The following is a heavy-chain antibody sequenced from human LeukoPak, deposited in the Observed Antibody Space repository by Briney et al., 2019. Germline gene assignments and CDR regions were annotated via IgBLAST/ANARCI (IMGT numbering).Heavy chain of an antibody. CDR2: IYYSGST. D-gene: IGHD7-27*01. J-gene: IGHJ6*03. CDR1: GGSISSGGYY. CDR3: ARDGEDSMDV. V-gene: IGHV4-31*03. Sequence: SQTLSLTCTVSGGSISSGGYYWSWIRQHPGKGLEWIGYIYYSGSTYYNPSLKSRVTISVDTSKNPFSLKLSSVTAADTAVYYCARDGEDSMDVWGKGTTVTVSS.